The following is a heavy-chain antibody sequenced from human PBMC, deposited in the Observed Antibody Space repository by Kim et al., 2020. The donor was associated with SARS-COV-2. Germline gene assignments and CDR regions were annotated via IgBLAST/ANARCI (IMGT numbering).Heavy chain of an antibody. CDR1: GFTFSASA. Sequence: GGSLRLSCGASGFTFSASAMHWVRRAPGKGLEWVGRIRRKVNGYATAYSASVRGRFTIASADSTNTAYLQMNSLKTAATAVYYCTRVPGTTLAVWDAFD. CDR3: TRVPGTTLAVWDAFD. J-gene: IGHJ3*02. V-gene: IGHV3-73*01. CDR2: IRRKVNGYAT. D-gene: IGHD3-16*01.